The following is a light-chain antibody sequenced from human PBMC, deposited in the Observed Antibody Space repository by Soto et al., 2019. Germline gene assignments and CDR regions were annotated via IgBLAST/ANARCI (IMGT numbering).Light chain of an antibody. CDR2: KAS. CDR3: QQYNSHSGT. J-gene: IGKJ1*01. V-gene: IGKV1-5*03. CDR1: QRISSW. Sequence: DIQMTQSPSTLSASVGDRVTITCRASQRISSWLAWYQQKPGKAPKVLIYKASILESGDPSRFSGSGSGTEFTLTISSLQPDDFATYYCQQYNSHSGTFGQGTKVEIK.